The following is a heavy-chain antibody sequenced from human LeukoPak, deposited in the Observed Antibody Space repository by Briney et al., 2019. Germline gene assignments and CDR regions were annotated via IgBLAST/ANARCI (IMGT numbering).Heavy chain of an antibody. D-gene: IGHD6-19*01. Sequence: AASVKVSCKASGYTFTSYGISWVRQAPGQGLEWMGWISAYNGNTIYAQRLPGRVTMTTDTSTRTAYMELRSLRSDDTAVYYCARTAVAGKGDYWGQGTLVTVSS. CDR1: GYTFTSYG. J-gene: IGHJ4*02. CDR2: ISAYNGNT. CDR3: ARTAVAGKGDY. V-gene: IGHV1-18*01.